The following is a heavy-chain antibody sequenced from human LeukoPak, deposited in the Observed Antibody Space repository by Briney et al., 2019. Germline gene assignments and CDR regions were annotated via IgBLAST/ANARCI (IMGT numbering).Heavy chain of an antibody. Sequence: SGTLSLTCAVYGGSFSGYYWSWIRQPPGKGLEWIGEINHSGSTNYNPSLKSRVTISVDTSKNQFSLKLSSVTAADTAVYYCARARYSSSWYTSGGMDVWGQGTTVTVSS. V-gene: IGHV4-34*01. J-gene: IGHJ6*02. CDR3: ARARYSSSWYTSGGMDV. D-gene: IGHD6-13*01. CDR2: INHSGST. CDR1: GGSFSGYY.